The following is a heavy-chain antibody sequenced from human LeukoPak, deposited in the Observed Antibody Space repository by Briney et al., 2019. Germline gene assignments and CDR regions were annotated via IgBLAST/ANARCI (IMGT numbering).Heavy chain of an antibody. Sequence: SETLSLTCTVSGGSISSSSYYWGWIRQPPGKGLEWIGEINHSGSTNYNPSLKSRVTISVDTSKNQFSLKLSSVTAADTAVYYCARGLAVVPAAIIAAGPGYYYYGMDVWGQGTTVTVSS. J-gene: IGHJ6*02. CDR3: ARGLAVVPAAIIAAGPGYYYYGMDV. V-gene: IGHV4-39*07. CDR2: INHSGST. D-gene: IGHD2-2*01. CDR1: GGSISSSSYY.